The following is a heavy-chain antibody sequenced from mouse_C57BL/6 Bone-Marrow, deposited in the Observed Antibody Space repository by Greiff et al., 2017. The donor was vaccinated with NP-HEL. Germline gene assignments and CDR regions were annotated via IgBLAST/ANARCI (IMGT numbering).Heavy chain of an antibody. D-gene: IGHD1-1*01. V-gene: IGHV1-81*01. CDR1: GYTFTSYG. J-gene: IGHJ1*03. CDR3: ARSGYYGRWYFDV. Sequence: QVQLKQSGAELARPGASVKLSCKASGYTFTSYGISWVKQRTGQGLEWIGAIYPRSGNTSYNEKFKGKATLTADKSSSTAFMELRSLASEDSAVYFCARSGYYGRWYFDVWGTGTTVTVSS. CDR2: IYPRSGNT.